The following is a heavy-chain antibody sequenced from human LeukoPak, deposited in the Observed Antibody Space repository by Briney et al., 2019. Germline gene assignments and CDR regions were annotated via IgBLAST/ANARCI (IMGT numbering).Heavy chain of an antibody. J-gene: IGHJ4*02. D-gene: IGHD2-2*01. V-gene: IGHV3-53*01. CDR1: GFTVSSNY. CDR3: AKDRPCSSISCYRGYFDY. CDR2: IYSGGST. Sequence: PGGSLRLPCAASGFTVSSNYMSWVRQAPGKGLEWGSVIYSGGSTYYADSVNGRFTIPRDNSKHTLYLQMNSLRAEDTAVYYCAKDRPCSSISCYRGYFDYWGQGTLVTVSS.